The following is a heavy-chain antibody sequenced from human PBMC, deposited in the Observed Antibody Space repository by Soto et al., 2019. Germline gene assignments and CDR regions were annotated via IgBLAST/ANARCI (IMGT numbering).Heavy chain of an antibody. D-gene: IGHD2-15*01. Sequence: SETLSLTCTVSGYSISSGYHWAWIRQPPGKGLEWLGSVHYSGNTYYNPSLKSRLTISVDKSKNQFSLNLSSVTAADTAVYYRARQDRVVAEGRWFDPWGQGTLVTVSS. CDR2: VHYSGNT. CDR3: ARQDRVVAEGRWFDP. J-gene: IGHJ5*02. V-gene: IGHV4-38-2*02. CDR1: GYSISSGYH.